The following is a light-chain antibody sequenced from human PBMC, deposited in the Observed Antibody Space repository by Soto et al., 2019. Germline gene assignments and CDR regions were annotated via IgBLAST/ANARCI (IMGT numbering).Light chain of an antibody. CDR1: QDIGTW. J-gene: IGKJ1*01. Sequence: DIKMTQSPSSESESIGDSVTITCWASQDIGTWLAWYQKKTGKDPSLLIYAASSLQSGVPSRFSGSGSGTDFSLTINSLQTEDIATYYCQQTNSFPRTFGQGTKVDIK. CDR3: QQTNSFPRT. V-gene: IGKV1-12*01. CDR2: AAS.